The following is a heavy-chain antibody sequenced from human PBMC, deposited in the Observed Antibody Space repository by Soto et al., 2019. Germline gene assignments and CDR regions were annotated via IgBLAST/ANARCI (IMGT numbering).Heavy chain of an antibody. CDR2: FDPEDGET. V-gene: IGHV1-24*01. CDR1: GYTLTELS. CDR3: ATRATVGIYYGYGLDV. Sequence: ASVKISCKVSGYTLTELSIHWVRQAPGKGLEWMGGFDPEDGETIYPQNFQGRVTMTEDTSTDTAYMELSSLRSEDTAVYYCATRATVGIYYGYGLDVWGQGTKVTVSS. J-gene: IGHJ6*02. D-gene: IGHD4-17*01.